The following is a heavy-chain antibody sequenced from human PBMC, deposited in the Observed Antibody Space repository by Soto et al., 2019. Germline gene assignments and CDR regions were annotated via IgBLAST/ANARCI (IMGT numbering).Heavy chain of an antibody. CDR1: GGSFSSYY. Sequence: QVQLQQWGAGLLKPSETLSLTCAVYGGSFSSYYWTWIRQPPGKGLEWIGEITHSGSTNYNPSLKSRVPISVAPFKNQFSLNLSSVTAADTAVYYCARSRRHQLLRRNWFDLWGQGTLVTASS. CDR2: ITHSGST. J-gene: IGHJ5*02. V-gene: IGHV4-34*01. CDR3: ARSRRHQLLRRNWFDL. D-gene: IGHD2-2*01.